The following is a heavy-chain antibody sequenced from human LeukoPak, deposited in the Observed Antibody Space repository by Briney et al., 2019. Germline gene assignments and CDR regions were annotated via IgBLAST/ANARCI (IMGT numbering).Heavy chain of an antibody. V-gene: IGHV3-21*01. D-gene: IGHD2-2*01. CDR1: GFSFSSYS. CDR3: ARDRGVVPAAMFYY. J-gene: IGHJ4*02. CDR2: ISSGSGYI. Sequence: GGSLRLSCAASGFSFSSYSMNWVRQTPGKGLEWVSSISSGSGYIYYADSVKGRFTISRDNANNSLYLQMNSLRAEDTAVYYCARDRGVVPAAMFYYWGQGTLVTVSS.